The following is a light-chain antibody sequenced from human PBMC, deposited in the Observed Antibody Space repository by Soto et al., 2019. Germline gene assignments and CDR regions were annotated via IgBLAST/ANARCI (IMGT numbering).Light chain of an antibody. V-gene: IGKV3-20*01. Sequence: EIVLTQSPGTLSSSPGERATLSCRASQSVSSSYLAWYQQKPGQAPRLLIYGASSRATGIPDRFSGSGSGTHFTLTISRLEPEDFAVYYCQQYGSSPPITFGQGTRLEIK. J-gene: IGKJ5*01. CDR3: QQYGSSPPIT. CDR1: QSVSSSY. CDR2: GAS.